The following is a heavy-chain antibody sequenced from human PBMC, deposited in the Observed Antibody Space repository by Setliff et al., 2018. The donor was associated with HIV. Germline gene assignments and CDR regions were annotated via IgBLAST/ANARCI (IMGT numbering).Heavy chain of an antibody. D-gene: IGHD6-13*01. Sequence: PGGSLRLSCAASGFTVIRNHMNWVRQAPGKGLEWVSVIYSGGETNYGDSVKGRFTVSRDYPKNTLYLQMNSLRAEDTAVYYCARGGSNSWSPFDYWGQGTLVTVSS. CDR1: GFTVIRNH. CDR2: IYSGGET. J-gene: IGHJ4*02. V-gene: IGHV3-66*01. CDR3: ARGGSNSWSPFDY.